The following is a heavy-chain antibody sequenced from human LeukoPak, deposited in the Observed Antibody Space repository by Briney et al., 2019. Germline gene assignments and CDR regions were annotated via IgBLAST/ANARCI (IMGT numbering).Heavy chain of an antibody. D-gene: IGHD3-16*02. CDR1: GFIVSSNY. V-gene: IGHV3-53*01. Sequence: GGSLRLSRAASGFIVSSNYMTWVRQAPGKGLEWVSIIYSDGTTYYADSVKGRFTMSRDNSKNTLYLEMNSLRAEDTAVYYCARGLGELSSSYWGQGTLVTVSS. CDR2: IYSDGTT. CDR3: ARGLGELSSSY. J-gene: IGHJ4*02.